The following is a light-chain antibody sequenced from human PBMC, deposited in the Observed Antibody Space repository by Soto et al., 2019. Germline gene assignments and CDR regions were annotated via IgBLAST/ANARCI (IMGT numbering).Light chain of an antibody. J-gene: IGLJ1*01. CDR3: TSYTRSITYV. CDR1: SSDIGGYNY. V-gene: IGLV2-14*01. Sequence: QSALTQPASVSGSPGQSITISCTGTSSDIGGYNYVSWYQQDSGKAPKLIIYAVTDRPSGVSSRFSGSKSGNTAFLTISGLQAEDESDYYCTSYTRSITYVFGTGTKVTVL. CDR2: AVT.